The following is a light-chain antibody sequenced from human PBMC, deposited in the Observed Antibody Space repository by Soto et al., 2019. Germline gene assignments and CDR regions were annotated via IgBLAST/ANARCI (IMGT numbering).Light chain of an antibody. V-gene: IGKV3-15*01. CDR1: QSVSSN. CDR3: QQYNNWPPFT. J-gene: IGKJ2*01. CDR2: GAS. Sequence: EIVMTQSPATLSVSPGERATLSCRASQSVSSNLAWSQQKPGQAPRLIIYGASTRATGIPARFSGSGSGTEFTLTISSLQSEDFAVYYCQQYNNWPPFTFGQGTKLAIK.